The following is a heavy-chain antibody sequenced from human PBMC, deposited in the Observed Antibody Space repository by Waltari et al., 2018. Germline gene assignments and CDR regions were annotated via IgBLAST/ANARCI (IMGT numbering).Heavy chain of an antibody. CDR1: GGSISSGGYS. CDR2: IYHSGST. Sequence: QLQLQESGSGLVKPSQTLSLTCAVSGGSISSGGYSWSWIRQPPGKGLEWIGYIYHSGSTYYNPSLKSRVTISVDRSKNQFSLKLSSVTAADMAVYYCAREHIWGPGWFDPWGQGTLVTVSS. D-gene: IGHD3-16*01. CDR3: AREHIWGPGWFDP. V-gene: IGHV4-30-2*01. J-gene: IGHJ5*02.